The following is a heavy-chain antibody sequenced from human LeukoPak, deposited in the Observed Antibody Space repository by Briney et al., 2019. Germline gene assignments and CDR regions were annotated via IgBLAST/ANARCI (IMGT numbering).Heavy chain of an antibody. J-gene: IGHJ6*02. CDR1: GGTFSSYA. Sequence: SVKVSCKASGGTFSSYAISWVRQAPGQGLEWMGGIIPIFGTANYAQKFQGRVTITADESTSTAYMELSSLRSEDTAVYYCAKNPDIVVVPAAMGAFYYYGMDVWGQGTTVTVSS. V-gene: IGHV1-69*13. D-gene: IGHD2-2*01. CDR2: IIPIFGTA. CDR3: AKNPDIVVVPAAMGAFYYYGMDV.